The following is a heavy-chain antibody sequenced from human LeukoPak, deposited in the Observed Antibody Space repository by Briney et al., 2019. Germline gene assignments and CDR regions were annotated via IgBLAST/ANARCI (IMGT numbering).Heavy chain of an antibody. CDR1: GYTLTELS. D-gene: IGHD1-14*01. Sequence: ASVKVSCKVSGYTLTELSMHWVRQAPGKGLEWMGGFDPEDGETIYAQKFQGRVTMTEDTSTDTAYMELSSLRSEDTAVYYCARTEPFQYYFDYWGQGTLVTVSS. J-gene: IGHJ4*02. CDR2: FDPEDGET. CDR3: ARTEPFQYYFDY. V-gene: IGHV1-24*01.